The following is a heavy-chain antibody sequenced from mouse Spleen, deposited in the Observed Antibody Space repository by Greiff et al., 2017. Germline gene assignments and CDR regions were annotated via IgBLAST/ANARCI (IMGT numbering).Heavy chain of an antibody. CDR3: AREGHGPFAY. CDR2: INYDGSST. J-gene: IGHJ3*01. Sequence: EVQRVESEGGLVQPGSSMKLSCTASGFTFSDYYMAWVRQVPEKGLEWVANINYDGSSTYYLDSLKSRFIISRDNAKNILYLQMSSLKSEDTATYYCAREGHGPFAYWGQGTLVTVSA. V-gene: IGHV5-16*01. CDR1: GFTFSDYY.